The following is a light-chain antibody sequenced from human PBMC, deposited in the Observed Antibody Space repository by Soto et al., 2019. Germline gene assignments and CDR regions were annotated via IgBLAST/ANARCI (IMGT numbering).Light chain of an antibody. Sequence: DIEMTQSPNSLSASLGDIVTMSCQASQDIGNFLYWYQHKPGKAPKLVIYGASNLEAGVPSRFSGSGSGTDITFTISSLQPEGVAAYSSEPYDYLPRFGPGSMVAV. V-gene: IGKV1-33*01. J-gene: IGKJ3*01. CDR3: EPYDYLPR. CDR1: QDIGNF. CDR2: GAS.